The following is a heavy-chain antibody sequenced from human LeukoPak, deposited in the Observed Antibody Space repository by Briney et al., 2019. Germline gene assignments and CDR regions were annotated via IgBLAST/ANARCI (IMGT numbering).Heavy chain of an antibody. J-gene: IGHJ4*02. D-gene: IGHD6-13*01. V-gene: IGHV4-39*07. CDR1: GDSISSSSDY. CDR2: IYYSGSA. Sequence: SETLSLTCTVSGDSISSSSDYWGWIRQPPGKGLEWIASIYYSGSAYYNPSLKSRVTISVDTSKSQFSLNLNSVTAADAAIYYCARVRAAAVPYYFDFWGQGTLVTVSS. CDR3: ARVRAAAVPYYFDF.